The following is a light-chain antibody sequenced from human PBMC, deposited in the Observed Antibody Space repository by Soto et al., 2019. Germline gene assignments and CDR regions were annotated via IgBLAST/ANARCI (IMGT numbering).Light chain of an antibody. Sequence: DIPMTQSPASLSASVGDRVTITCRSSQSISNYLDWYQQKPGKAPYLLINAASTLQSGVPSRFSGSGSGTEFTLTINNLEPEDFALYFCQQSYSIPRTFGPGTKVDIK. CDR1: QSISNY. CDR2: AAS. J-gene: IGKJ1*01. CDR3: QQSYSIPRT. V-gene: IGKV1-39*01.